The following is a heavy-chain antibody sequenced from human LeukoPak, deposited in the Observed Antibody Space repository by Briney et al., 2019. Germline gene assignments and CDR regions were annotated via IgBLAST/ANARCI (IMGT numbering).Heavy chain of an antibody. CDR2: IQGDGAKT. V-gene: IGHV3-30*02. J-gene: IGHJ4*02. Sequence: GGSLRLSCAASGFTFNTYPMHWVRQAPGKGLEWVALIQGDGAKTNYADSVRGRFTISRDNSRSTLYLQVNSLTPDDTAVYYCSTQTITLVVVISPFDYWDQGALVTVSS. D-gene: IGHD3-22*01. CDR1: GFTFNTYP. CDR3: STQTITLVVVISPFDY.